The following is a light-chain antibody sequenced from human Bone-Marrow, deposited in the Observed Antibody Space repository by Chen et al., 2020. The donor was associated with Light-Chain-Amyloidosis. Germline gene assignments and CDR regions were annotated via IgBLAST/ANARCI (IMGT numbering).Light chain of an antibody. CDR3: QVWDRSSDRPV. CDR1: NIGSTS. J-gene: IGLJ3*02. CDR2: DDR. Sequence: SYVLTQPSSVSVAPGQTATIACGGNNIGSTSVHWYQQTPGQAPLLLVYDDRDRPSGIPERLSGSTSGNTANLTISRVEAGDEADYYWQVWDRSSDRPVFGGGTKLTVL. V-gene: IGLV3-21*02.